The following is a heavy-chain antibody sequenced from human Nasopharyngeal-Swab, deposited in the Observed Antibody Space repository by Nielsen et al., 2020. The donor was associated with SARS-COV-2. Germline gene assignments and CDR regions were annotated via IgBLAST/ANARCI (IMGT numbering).Heavy chain of an antibody. CDR2: IYPGDSDT. Sequence: GESLKISCKGSGYSFTSYWIGWVRQMPGKGLEWMGIIYPGDSDTRYSPSFQGQVTISADKSISTAYLQWSSLKASDTAMYYCALSSERWPQLGPFDYWGQGTLVTVSS. CDR1: GYSFTSYW. D-gene: IGHD5-24*01. CDR3: ALSSERWPQLGPFDY. V-gene: IGHV5-51*01. J-gene: IGHJ4*02.